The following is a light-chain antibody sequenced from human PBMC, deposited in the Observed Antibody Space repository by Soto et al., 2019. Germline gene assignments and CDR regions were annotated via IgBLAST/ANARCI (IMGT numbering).Light chain of an antibody. CDR2: GAS. Sequence: DIQMTQSPSSVSASVGDTVTITCRASQGVGVWLGWYQQKPGKAPHLLIYGASGLQVGVPSRFSGSVSGADFTITISNLQPEDFATYYCQQAYSHPLTFGGGTKVEIK. CDR1: QGVGVW. CDR3: QQAYSHPLT. V-gene: IGKV1-12*01. J-gene: IGKJ4*01.